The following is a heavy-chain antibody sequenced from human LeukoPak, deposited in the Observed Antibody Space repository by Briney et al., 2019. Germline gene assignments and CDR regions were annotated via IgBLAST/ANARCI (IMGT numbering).Heavy chain of an antibody. CDR1: GGSISSSSYY. J-gene: IGHJ4*02. Sequence: SETLSLTCTVSGGSISSSSYYWSWIRQPPGKGLECIGYIYYSGSTNYNPSLKSRVTISLHTSKNQFSLKLNSVTAADTAVYYCARGVPYGPSYEFFDYWGQGTLVTVSS. CDR2: IYYSGST. V-gene: IGHV4-61*01. CDR3: ARGVPYGPSYEFFDY. D-gene: IGHD3-10*01.